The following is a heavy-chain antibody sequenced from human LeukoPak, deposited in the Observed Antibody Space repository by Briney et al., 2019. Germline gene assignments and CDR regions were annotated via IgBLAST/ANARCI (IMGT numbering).Heavy chain of an antibody. CDR2: INHSGST. V-gene: IGHV4-34*01. J-gene: IGHJ4*02. D-gene: IGHD3-10*01. CDR3: ARVRGVSGP. Sequence: SETLSLTCAVYGGSFSGYYWSWIRQPPGKGLEWIGEINHSGSTDYNPSLKSRVTISVDTSKNQFSLKLSSVTAADTAVYYCARVRGVSGPWGQGTLVTVSS. CDR1: GGSFSGYY.